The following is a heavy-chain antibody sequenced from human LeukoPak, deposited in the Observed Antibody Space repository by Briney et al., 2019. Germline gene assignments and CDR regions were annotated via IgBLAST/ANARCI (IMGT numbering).Heavy chain of an antibody. V-gene: IGHV7-4-1*02. CDR3: ARDQEEYYYDSSGQCDI. D-gene: IGHD3-22*01. CDR2: INTNTGNP. J-gene: IGHJ3*02. CDR1: GYTFTSYA. Sequence: GASVKVSCKASGYTFTSYAMNWVRQAPGQGLEWMGWINTNTGNPTYAQGFTGRFVFSLDTSVSTAYLQVSSLKAEDTAVYYCARDQEEYYYDSSGQCDIWGQGTMVTVSS.